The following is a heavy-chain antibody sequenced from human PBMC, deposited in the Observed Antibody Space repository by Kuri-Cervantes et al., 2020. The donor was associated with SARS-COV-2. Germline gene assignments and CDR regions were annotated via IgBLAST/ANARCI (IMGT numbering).Heavy chain of an antibody. J-gene: IGHJ5*02. D-gene: IGHD5-18*01. Sequence: LSLTCAASGFTFSSYSMNWVRQAPGKGLEWVSSISSSSRYIYYADSVKGRFTISRDNAKNSLYLQMNSLRAEDTAVYYCVRIAQSRAFNMDTAMVGWFDPWGQGTLVTVSS. V-gene: IGHV3-21*01. CDR2: ISSSSRYI. CDR1: GFTFSSYS. CDR3: VRIAQSRAFNMDTAMVGWFDP.